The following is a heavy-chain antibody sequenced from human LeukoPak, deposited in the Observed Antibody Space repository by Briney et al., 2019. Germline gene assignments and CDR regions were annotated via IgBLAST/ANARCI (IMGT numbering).Heavy chain of an antibody. J-gene: IGHJ4*02. CDR1: GFTFSSYA. V-gene: IGHV3-23*01. Sequence: EPGGSLRLSCAASGFTFSSYAMSWVRQAPGKGLEWVSAISGSGGSTYYADSVKGRFTISRDNSKNTLYLQMNSLRAEDTAVYYFAKLVVGATIYYFDYWGQGTLVTVSS. CDR3: AKLVVGATIYYFDY. CDR2: ISGSGGST. D-gene: IGHD1-26*01.